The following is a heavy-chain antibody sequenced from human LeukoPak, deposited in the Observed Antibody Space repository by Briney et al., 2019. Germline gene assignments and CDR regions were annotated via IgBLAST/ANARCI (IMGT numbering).Heavy chain of an antibody. J-gene: IGHJ4*02. CDR2: ISGSGGST. V-gene: IGHV3-23*01. D-gene: IGHD3-10*01. CDR1: GFTFSSYA. CDR3: ANVYYGSGNIPY. Sequence: PGGSLRLSCAASGFTFSSYAMSWVRQAPGKGLEWVSAISGSGGSTYYADSVKGRFTISRDNSKNTLYLQMNSLRAEDTAVYYSANVYYGSGNIPYWGQGTLVTVSS.